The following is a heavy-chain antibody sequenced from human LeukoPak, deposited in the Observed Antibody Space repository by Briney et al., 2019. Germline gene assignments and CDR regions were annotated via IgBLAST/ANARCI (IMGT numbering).Heavy chain of an antibody. CDR2: INPNSGGT. V-gene: IGHV1-2*06. D-gene: IGHD5-18*01. CDR3: ARDRRIQLWLVE. Sequence: ASXXVSCKASGYTFTGYYMHWVRQAPGQGLEWMGRINPNSGGTNYAQKFQGRVTMTRDTSISTAYMELSRLRSDDTAVYYCARDRRIQLWLVEWGQGTLVTVSS. CDR1: GYTFTGYY. J-gene: IGHJ4*02.